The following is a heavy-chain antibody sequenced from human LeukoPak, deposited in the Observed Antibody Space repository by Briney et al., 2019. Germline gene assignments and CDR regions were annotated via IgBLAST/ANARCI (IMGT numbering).Heavy chain of an antibody. Sequence: PGGSLRLSCAASGFTFDDYAMHWVRQAPGKGLEWVSGISWNSGSIGYADSVKGRFTISRDNAKNSLYLQMNSLRVEDMALYYCAKDRRSVIAAAGTGFDYWGQGTLVTVSS. CDR1: GFTFDDYA. D-gene: IGHD6-13*01. J-gene: IGHJ4*02. V-gene: IGHV3-9*03. CDR2: ISWNSGSI. CDR3: AKDRRSVIAAAGTGFDY.